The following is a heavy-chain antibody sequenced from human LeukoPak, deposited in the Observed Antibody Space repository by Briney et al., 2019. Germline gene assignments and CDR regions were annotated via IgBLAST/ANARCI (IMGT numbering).Heavy chain of an antibody. CDR1: GFTFSRHA. CDR3: ARDTRYFDWAHLDY. D-gene: IGHD3-9*01. Sequence: PGGSLRLSCAASGFTFSRHAMHWVRQGPGKGLEWVAVISYDGSYKDYANPVKGRFTISRDNSKNTLYLQMNSLRAEDTAVYYCARDTRYFDWAHLDYWGQGTLITVSS. J-gene: IGHJ4*02. CDR2: ISYDGSYK. V-gene: IGHV3-30*04.